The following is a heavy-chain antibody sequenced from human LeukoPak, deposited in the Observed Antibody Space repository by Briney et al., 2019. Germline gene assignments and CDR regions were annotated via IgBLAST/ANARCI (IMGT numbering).Heavy chain of an antibody. V-gene: IGHV4-4*07. CDR2: IYTSGSP. CDR3: AGPVRDSSSSNPGS. CDR1: GGSISSYY. D-gene: IGHD6-6*01. J-gene: IGHJ4*02. Sequence: SETLSLTCTVSGGSISSYYWNWIRQPAGKGLEWIGRIYTSGSPNYTPSLKSRVTMSVATSNNHFSLMHSYVTAADTAVYYCAGPVRDSSSSNPGSRGQGPLVTVSS.